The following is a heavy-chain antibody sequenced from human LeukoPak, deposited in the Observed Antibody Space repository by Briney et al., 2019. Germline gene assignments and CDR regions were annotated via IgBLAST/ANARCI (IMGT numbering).Heavy chain of an antibody. CDR1: GFTLSSYW. D-gene: IGHD6-13*01. J-gene: IGHJ4*02. V-gene: IGHV3-74*01. Sequence: GGSLRLSCAASGFTLSSYWMHWVRQARGKGLVWVSRINSDGSRTSYADSVKGRFTISRDNAKNTLYLQMNSLRAEDTAVYYCARRTVVGTLDYWGQGTLVTVSS. CDR2: INSDGSRT. CDR3: ARRTVVGTLDY.